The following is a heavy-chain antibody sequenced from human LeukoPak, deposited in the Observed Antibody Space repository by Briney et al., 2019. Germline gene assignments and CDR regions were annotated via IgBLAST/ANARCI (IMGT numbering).Heavy chain of an antibody. CDR3: AKNYRSKEVRGQFCYYCALDV. Sequence: GASVKVSCKASGYTVTSYYMHWVRQAPGQGLEWMAILNPSGGSSNYAQKFQGRATLTRATSTGTVYMELSSLRAEDTADYYCAKNYRSKEVRGQFCYYCALDVWGQGTTVTVSS. J-gene: IGHJ6*02. V-gene: IGHV1-46*01. CDR2: LNPSGGSS. CDR1: GYTVTSYY. D-gene: IGHD3-10*01.